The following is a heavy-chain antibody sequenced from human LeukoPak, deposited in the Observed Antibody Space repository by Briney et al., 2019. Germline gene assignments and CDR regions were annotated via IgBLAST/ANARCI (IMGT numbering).Heavy chain of an antibody. V-gene: IGHV1-69*13. J-gene: IGHJ4*02. CDR3: ARGGNVYNWRSYFDY. CDR1: GGTFSSYA. Sequence: GASVKVSCKASGGTFSSYAISWVRQAPGQGLEWMGGIIPIFGTANYAQKFQGRVTITADESTSTACMELNSLTAEDTAVYYCARGGNVYNWRSYFDYWGQGTLVTVSS. CDR2: IIPIFGTA. D-gene: IGHD5-24*01.